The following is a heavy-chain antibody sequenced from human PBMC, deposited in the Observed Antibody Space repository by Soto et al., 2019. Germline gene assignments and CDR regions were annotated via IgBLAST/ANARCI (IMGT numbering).Heavy chain of an antibody. CDR2: ISAYKTNI. V-gene: IGHV1-18*01. Sequence: ASVKFSGKASGYTFPNYGITWVLQAPGQGLEWMGWISAYKTNIKYAQKFQGRVTLTTDTSTSTAYMELRSLRSDDTAIYYCVRDLDGSGAYSTDFWGQGTLVP. CDR3: VRDLDGSGAYSTDF. D-gene: IGHD3-10*01. CDR1: GYTFPNYG. J-gene: IGHJ4*02.